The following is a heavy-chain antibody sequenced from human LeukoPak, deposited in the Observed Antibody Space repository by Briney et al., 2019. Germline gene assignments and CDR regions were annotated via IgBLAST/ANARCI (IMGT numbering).Heavy chain of an antibody. CDR1: GFTFSSYA. V-gene: IGHV3-64*01. J-gene: IGHJ6*03. CDR3: ARDGDASGSYYYPQYYYYMDF. CDR2: ISSNGGST. D-gene: IGHD3-10*01. Sequence: GGSLRLSCAASGFTFSSYAMHWVRQAPGKGLEYVSAISSNGGSTYYANSVKGRFTISRDNSKNTLYLQMGSLRAEDMAVYYCARDGDASGSYYYPQYYYYMDFWGKGTTVTVSS.